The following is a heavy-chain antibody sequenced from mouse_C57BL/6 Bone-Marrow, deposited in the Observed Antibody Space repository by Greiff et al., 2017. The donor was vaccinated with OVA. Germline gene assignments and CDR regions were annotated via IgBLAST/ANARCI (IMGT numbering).Heavy chain of an antibody. V-gene: IGHV5-4*01. CDR2: ISDGGSYT. Sequence: EVQLVESGGGLVKPGGSLKLSCAASGFTFSSYAMSWVRQTPEKRLEWVATISDGGSYTYYPDNVKGRFTISRDNAKNNLYLQMSHLKSEDTAMYYCAGEDYGSSPFAYWGQGTLVTVSA. CDR1: GFTFSSYA. J-gene: IGHJ3*01. CDR3: AGEDYGSSPFAY. D-gene: IGHD1-1*01.